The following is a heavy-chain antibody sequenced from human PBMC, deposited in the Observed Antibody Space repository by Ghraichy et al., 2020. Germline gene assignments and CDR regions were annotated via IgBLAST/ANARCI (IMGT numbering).Heavy chain of an antibody. D-gene: IGHD1-14*01. J-gene: IGHJ4*02. Sequence: GGSLRLSCAASGFTFSSYGMHWVRQAPGKGLEWVAVISYDGSNKYYADSVKGRFTISRDNSKNTLYLLMNSLRAEDTAVYYCAKDPNSYPGPPGYWGQGTLVTVSS. CDR2: ISYDGSNK. V-gene: IGHV3-30*18. CDR1: GFTFSSYG. CDR3: AKDPNSYPGPPGY.